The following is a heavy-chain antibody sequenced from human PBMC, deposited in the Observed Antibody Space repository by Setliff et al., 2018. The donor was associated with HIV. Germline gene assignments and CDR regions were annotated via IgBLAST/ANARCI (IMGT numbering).Heavy chain of an antibody. CDR2: IYYSGST. CDR3: ARLHYYDRSGLTVGAFDI. CDR1: GGYITTYY. J-gene: IGHJ3*02. Sequence: SETLSLTCTVSGGYITTYYWSWIRQPPGKGLEWIGYIYYSGSTNYNPSHRSRVTISVDTSKNQFSLKLSSVTAADTAVYYCARLHYYDRSGLTVGAFDIWGQGTMVTVSS. D-gene: IGHD3-22*01. V-gene: IGHV4-59*08.